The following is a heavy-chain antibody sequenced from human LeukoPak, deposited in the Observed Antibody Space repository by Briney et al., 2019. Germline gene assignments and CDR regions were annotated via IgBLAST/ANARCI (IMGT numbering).Heavy chain of an antibody. D-gene: IGHD4-11*01. CDR2: ISYDGSNK. J-gene: IGHJ6*02. V-gene: IGHV3-30-3*01. CDR1: GFTFSSYA. CDR3: ARETVTYTRYYYYGMNV. Sequence: TGGSLRLSCAASGFTFSSYAMHWVRQAPGKGLEGLAVISYDGSNKYYADSVKGRFTISRDNSKNTLYLQMNSLRAEDTAVYYCARETVTYTRYYYYGMNVWGQGTTVTVSS.